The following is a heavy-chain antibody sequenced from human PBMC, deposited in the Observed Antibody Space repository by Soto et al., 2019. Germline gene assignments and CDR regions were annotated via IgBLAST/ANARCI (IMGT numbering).Heavy chain of an antibody. CDR3: ARDVLAAAGKNYYYYGMDV. CDR2: ISAYNGNT. D-gene: IGHD6-13*01. Sequence: ASVKVSCKASGYTFTNYGCRWVRRATGQGLEWMGWISAYNGNTNYAQKLQGRVTMTTDTSTSTAYMELRSLRSDDTAVYYCARDVLAAAGKNYYYYGMDVWGQGTTVTVSS. CDR1: GYTFTNYG. J-gene: IGHJ6*02. V-gene: IGHV1-18*01.